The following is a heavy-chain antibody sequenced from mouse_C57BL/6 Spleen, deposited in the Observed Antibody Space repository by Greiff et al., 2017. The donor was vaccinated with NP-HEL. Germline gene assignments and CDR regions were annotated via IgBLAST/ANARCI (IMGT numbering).Heavy chain of an antibody. J-gene: IGHJ4*01. CDR3: AREGTTTVVATDYAMDY. D-gene: IGHD1-1*01. V-gene: IGHV1-26*01. Sequence: VQLQQSGPELVKPGASVKISCKASGYTFTDYYMNWVKQSHGKSLEWIGDINPNNGGTSYNQKFKGKATLTVDKSSSTAYMELRSLTSEDSAVYYCAREGTTTVVATDYAMDYWGQGTSVTVSS. CDR1: GYTFTDYY. CDR2: INPNNGGT.